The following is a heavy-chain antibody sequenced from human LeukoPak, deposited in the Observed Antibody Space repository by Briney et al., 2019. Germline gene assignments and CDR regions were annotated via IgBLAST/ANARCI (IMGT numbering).Heavy chain of an antibody. J-gene: IGHJ4*02. CDR1: GGSISSYY. CDR3: TRARSSGWGHNFDY. Sequence: SETLSLTCTVSGGSISSYYWSWIRQPAGKGLEWIGRIYTSGSTNYNPSLKSRVTMSVDTSKNQFSLKLSSVTVADTAVYYCTRARSSGWGHNFDYWGQGTLVTVSS. V-gene: IGHV4-4*07. CDR2: IYTSGST. D-gene: IGHD6-19*01.